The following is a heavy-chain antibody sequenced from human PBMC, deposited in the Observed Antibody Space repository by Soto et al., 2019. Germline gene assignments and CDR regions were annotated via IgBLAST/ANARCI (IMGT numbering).Heavy chain of an antibody. CDR3: AVAVAGPTAIGY. V-gene: IGHV3-74*01. CDR1: GFTFSSYW. D-gene: IGHD6-19*01. Sequence: GGSLRLSCAASGFTFSSYWTHWVRQAPGKGLVWVSRINSDGSSTSYADSVKGRFTISRDNAKNTLYLQMNSLRAEDTAVYYCAVAVAGPTAIGYWGQGTLVTVSS. CDR2: INSDGSST. J-gene: IGHJ4*02.